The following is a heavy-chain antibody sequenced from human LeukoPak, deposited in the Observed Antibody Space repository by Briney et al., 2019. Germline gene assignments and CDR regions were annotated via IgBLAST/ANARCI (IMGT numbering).Heavy chain of an antibody. D-gene: IGHD3-10*01. CDR1: GFTYSRFP. Sequence: PGGSLRLSCAASGFTYSRFPMSWLRHAPWKGLAWVSTSSGSGHNTHYADSVKGRFTISRDNSENTVYLQMNSLRAEDTAVYYCADPGGSGAQFDPWGRGTLLTVSS. CDR2: SSGSGHNT. V-gene: IGHV3-23*01. CDR3: ADPGGSGAQFDP. J-gene: IGHJ2*01.